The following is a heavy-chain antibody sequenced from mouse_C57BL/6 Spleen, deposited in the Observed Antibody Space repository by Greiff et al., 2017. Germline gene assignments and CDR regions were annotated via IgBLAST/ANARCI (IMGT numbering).Heavy chain of an antibody. CDR2: IDPEDGET. Sequence: EVQLQESGAELVKPGASVKLSCTASGFNINDYYMHWVKQRTEQGLEWIGRIDPEDGETKYAPKFQGKAPITADTSSNTAYLQLSSLTSEVTAVYYCAREGAMHYYGSSPYWYFDVWGTGTTVTVSS. CDR1: GFNINDYY. D-gene: IGHD1-1*01. J-gene: IGHJ1*03. CDR3: AREGAMHYYGSSPYWYFDV. V-gene: IGHV14-2*01.